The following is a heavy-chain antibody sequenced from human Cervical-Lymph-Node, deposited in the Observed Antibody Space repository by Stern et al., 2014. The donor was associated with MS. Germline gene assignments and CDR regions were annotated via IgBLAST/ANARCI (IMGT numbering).Heavy chain of an antibody. CDR1: GFTFSSYS. Sequence: VQLVQSGGGLVKPGGSLRLSCAASGFTFSSYSMNWVRQAPGKGLEWVSSISSSSSYIYYADSVKGRFTISRDNAKNSLYLQMNSLRAEDTAVYYCARDQRYGGNSNLDYWGQGTLVTVSS. D-gene: IGHD4-23*01. CDR3: ARDQRYGGNSNLDY. CDR2: ISSSSSYI. V-gene: IGHV3-21*01. J-gene: IGHJ4*02.